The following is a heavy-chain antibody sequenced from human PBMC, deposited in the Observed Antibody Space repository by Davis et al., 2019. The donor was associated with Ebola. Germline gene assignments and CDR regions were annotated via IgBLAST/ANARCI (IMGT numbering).Heavy chain of an antibody. D-gene: IGHD5-12*01. Sequence: PGGSLRLSCAASGFTFSNYEMNWVRQAPGKGLEWISYIFRSGSPTYYADSGRGRFTVARDNAKSSLYLQINSLRAEDTAVYYCAKVVSGFTGTHSYFGIDVWGQGTTVTVSS. V-gene: IGHV3-48*03. CDR2: IFRSGSPT. CDR3: AKVVSGFTGTHSYFGIDV. CDR1: GFTFSNYE. J-gene: IGHJ6*02.